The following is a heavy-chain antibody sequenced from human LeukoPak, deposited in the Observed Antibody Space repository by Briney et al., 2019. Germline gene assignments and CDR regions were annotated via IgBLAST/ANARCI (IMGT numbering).Heavy chain of an antibody. Sequence: SETLSLTCTVSGDSISSSIYYWGWIRQPPGKGLEWIGCIYYNGYTYYTSSLKSRVTIFVNTSKNQFSLKLISVTAADTAVYYCARQGGDTMVRGVVRDWFDPWGQGALVTVSS. CDR2: IYYNGYT. D-gene: IGHD3-10*01. CDR1: GDSISSSIYY. V-gene: IGHV4-39*01. J-gene: IGHJ5*02. CDR3: ARQGGDTMVRGVVRDWFDP.